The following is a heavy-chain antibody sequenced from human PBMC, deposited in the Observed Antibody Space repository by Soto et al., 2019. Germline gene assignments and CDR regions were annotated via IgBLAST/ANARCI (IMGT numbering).Heavy chain of an antibody. Sequence: VASVKVSCKASGYTFTSYAMHWVRQAPGQRLEWMGWINAGNGNTKYSQKFQGRVTITRDTSASTAYMELSSLRSEDTAVYYCARDRGGDSSSWLTYYYGMDVWGQGTTVTVSS. CDR3: ARDRGGDSSSWLTYYYGMDV. CDR1: GYTFTSYA. CDR2: INAGNGNT. J-gene: IGHJ6*02. V-gene: IGHV1-3*01. D-gene: IGHD6-13*01.